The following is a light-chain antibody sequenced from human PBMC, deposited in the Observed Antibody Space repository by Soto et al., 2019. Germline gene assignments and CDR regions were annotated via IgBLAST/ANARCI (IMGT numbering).Light chain of an antibody. V-gene: IGKV1-5*01. CDR2: DAS. Sequence: DIQMTQSPSTLSGSVGDRVTITCRASQTISSWLSWYQQKPGKAPTLLLYDASSFESGVPSRFRGSGSGTEFTLTISSLQPDDFATYYCHQYNSYSWTFGQGTKVDI. CDR1: QTISSW. J-gene: IGKJ1*01. CDR3: HQYNSYSWT.